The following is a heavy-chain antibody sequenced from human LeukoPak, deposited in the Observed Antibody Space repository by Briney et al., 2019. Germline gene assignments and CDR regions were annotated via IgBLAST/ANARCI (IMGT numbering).Heavy chain of an antibody. V-gene: IGHV1-3*01. CDR2: INAGNGNT. Sequence: AASVKVSCKASGYTFTTYALHWVRQAPGQRLEWMGWINAGNGNTKYSQKFQARVTVTRDTSASTAYMELSSLRSEDPAVYYCARLGSGWYRGILDYWGQGTLVTVSS. CDR3: ARLGSGWYRGILDY. CDR1: GYTFTTYA. J-gene: IGHJ4*02. D-gene: IGHD6-19*01.